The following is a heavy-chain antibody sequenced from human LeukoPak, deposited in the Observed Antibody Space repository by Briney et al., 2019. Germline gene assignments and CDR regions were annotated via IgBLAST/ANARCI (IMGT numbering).Heavy chain of an antibody. Sequence: GESLKISCKGSGYSFTSFWIGWVRQMPGKGLEWRGIIYTVDSDTTYSPSFQGQVTISADKSISTAYLQWSSLKASDTAMFYCASLHSSGYYDAFDIWRQGTMVTVSS. J-gene: IGHJ3*02. CDR2: IYTVDSDT. V-gene: IGHV5-51*01. CDR3: ASLHSSGYYDAFDI. CDR1: GYSFTSFW. D-gene: IGHD3-22*01.